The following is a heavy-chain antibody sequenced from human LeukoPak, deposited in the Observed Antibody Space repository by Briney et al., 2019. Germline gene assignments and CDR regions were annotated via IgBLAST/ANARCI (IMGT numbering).Heavy chain of an antibody. D-gene: IGHD1-26*01. Sequence: GGSLRLSCAPSGFTSSSYSMNCVRPAPGKGLEWVSYISSSSRTIYYADSVKGRFTISRDNAKNSLYLQMNSLRAEDTAVYYCARCGSYLSAFDIWGQGTMVTVSS. J-gene: IGHJ3*02. CDR3: ARCGSYLSAFDI. CDR2: ISSSSRTI. CDR1: GFTSSSYS. V-gene: IGHV3-48*01.